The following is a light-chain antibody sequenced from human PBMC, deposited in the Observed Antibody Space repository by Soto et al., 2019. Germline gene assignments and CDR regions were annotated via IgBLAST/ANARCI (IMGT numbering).Light chain of an antibody. V-gene: IGKV1-9*01. CDR1: QGISSY. CDR2: AAS. J-gene: IGKJ5*01. Sequence: IQLTQSPSSLSASVGDRVTITCRASQGISSYLAWYQQKPGKAPKLLIYAASNLQSGVPSRFSGSGSGTEFTLTISSLQPEDFATYYCKQLNSYPITFGQGTRLEIK. CDR3: KQLNSYPIT.